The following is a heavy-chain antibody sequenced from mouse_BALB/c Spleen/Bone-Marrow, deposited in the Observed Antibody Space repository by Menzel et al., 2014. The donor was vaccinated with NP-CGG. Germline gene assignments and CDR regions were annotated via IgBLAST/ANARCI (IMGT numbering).Heavy chain of an antibody. V-gene: IGHV1-9*01. CDR1: GYTFRSYW. CDR3: ASFYGRFAY. CDR2: ILPGSGST. J-gene: IGHJ3*01. Sequence: VQLQQSGAELMKPGASVKISCKATGYTFRSYWIEWVKQRPGHGLEWIGEILPGSGSTNYNEKFKGKATFTADTSSNTAYMQLSSLTSEDSAVYYCASFYGRFAYWGQGTLVTVSA. D-gene: IGHD1-1*02.